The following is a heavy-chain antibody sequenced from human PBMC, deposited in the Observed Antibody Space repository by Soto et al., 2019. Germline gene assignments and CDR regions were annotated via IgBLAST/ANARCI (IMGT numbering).Heavy chain of an antibody. CDR2: ISSSSSYI. Sequence: GGSLRLSCAASGFTFSSYSMNWVRQAPGKGLEWVSSISSSSSYIYYADSVKGRFTISRDNAKNSLYLQMNSLRAEDTAVYYCARESHSSAAFDIWGQGTMVTVSS. CDR3: ARESHSSAAFDI. D-gene: IGHD3-3*02. J-gene: IGHJ3*02. V-gene: IGHV3-21*01. CDR1: GFTFSSYS.